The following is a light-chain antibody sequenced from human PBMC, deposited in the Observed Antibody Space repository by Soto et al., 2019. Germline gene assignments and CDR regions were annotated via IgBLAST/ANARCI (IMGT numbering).Light chain of an antibody. V-gene: IGKV3-20*01. CDR1: QSVTSTY. CDR3: QQYGSSPRT. J-gene: IGKJ1*01. CDR2: GAS. Sequence: EIVLTQSPGTLSLSPGDRATLSCRASQSVTSTYLAWYQQEPGQAPRLLIYGASSGATGIPDRFSGSGSGTDFTLTISRLEPEDFAVYYSQQYGSSPRTFGQGTKVEIK.